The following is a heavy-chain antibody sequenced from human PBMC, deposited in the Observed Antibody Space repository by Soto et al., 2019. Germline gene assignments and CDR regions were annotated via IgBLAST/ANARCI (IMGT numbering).Heavy chain of an antibody. CDR2: ISAYNGNT. D-gene: IGHD6-19*01. Sequence: QVPLVQSGAEVKKPGASVKVSCKASGYTFTSYGISWVRQAPGQGLEWMGWISAYNGNTNYAQKLQGRVTMTTDTSTSTAYMELRSLRSDDTAVYYCARGHSSGWYTGVYYYYGMDVWGQGTTVTVSS. J-gene: IGHJ6*02. V-gene: IGHV1-18*01. CDR3: ARGHSSGWYTGVYYYYGMDV. CDR1: GYTFTSYG.